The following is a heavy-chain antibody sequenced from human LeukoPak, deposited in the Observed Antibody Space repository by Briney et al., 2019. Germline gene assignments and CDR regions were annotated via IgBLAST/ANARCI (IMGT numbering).Heavy chain of an antibody. J-gene: IGHJ6*02. CDR1: GFTFDDYA. V-gene: IGHV3-43*02. CDR2: ISGDGGST. D-gene: IGHD6-19*01. Sequence: GGSLRLSCAASGFTFDDYAMHWVSHASGKGLEWVSFISGDGGSTYYADSVKGRFNISRDNSKNSLFLQINSLRTEDTALYYCARPRTSSGQTYYYYYYGMDVWGQGTTVTVSS. CDR3: ARPRTSSGQTYYYYYYGMDV.